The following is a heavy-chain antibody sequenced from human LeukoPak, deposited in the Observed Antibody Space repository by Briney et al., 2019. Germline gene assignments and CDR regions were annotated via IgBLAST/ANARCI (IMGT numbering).Heavy chain of an antibody. J-gene: IGHJ6*02. CDR3: ARIWTEVGYYDSSGYYYYYYGMDV. D-gene: IGHD3-22*01. Sequence: SETLSLTCTVSGGSISSSSYYWGWIRQPPGKGLEWIGSIYYSGSTYYNPSLKSRVTISVDTSKNQFSLKLSSVTAADTAVYYCARIWTEVGYYDSSGYYYYYYGMDVWGQGTTVTVSS. CDR2: IYYSGST. V-gene: IGHV4-39*07. CDR1: GGSISSSSYY.